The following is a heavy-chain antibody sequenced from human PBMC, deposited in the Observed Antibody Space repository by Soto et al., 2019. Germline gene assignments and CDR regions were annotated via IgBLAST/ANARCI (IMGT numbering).Heavy chain of an antibody. Sequence: GGSLRLSCAASGFTVSSNYMSWVRQAPGKGLEWVSVIYSGGSTYYADSVKGRFTISRDNSKNTLYLQMNSLRAEDTAVYYCARDSPGYSYGFDYWGQGTLVTVSS. J-gene: IGHJ4*02. CDR3: ARDSPGYSYGFDY. D-gene: IGHD5-18*01. V-gene: IGHV3-53*01. CDR2: IYSGGST. CDR1: GFTVSSNY.